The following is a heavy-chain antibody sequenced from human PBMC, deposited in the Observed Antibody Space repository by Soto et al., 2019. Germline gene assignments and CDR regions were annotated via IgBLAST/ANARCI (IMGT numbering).Heavy chain of an antibody. Sequence: QVQLVESGGGVVQPGRSLRLSCAASGFTFSTYAMHWVRQAPGKGLEWVAVISYDGSNKYYADSVKGRFTISRDNSKNTLYLQMNSLRPEDAAVYYCGKERKSDYDKKSIDYWGQGTLVTVSS. D-gene: IGHD3-22*01. CDR1: GFTFSTYA. CDR3: GKERKSDYDKKSIDY. CDR2: ISYDGSNK. J-gene: IGHJ4*02. V-gene: IGHV3-30-3*01.